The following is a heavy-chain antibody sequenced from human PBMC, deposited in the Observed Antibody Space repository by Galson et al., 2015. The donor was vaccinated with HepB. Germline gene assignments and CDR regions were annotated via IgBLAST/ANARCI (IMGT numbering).Heavy chain of an antibody. CDR1: GFTFSDYY. Sequence: SLRLSCAASGFTFSDYYMSWIRQAPGKGLEWVSYISSSGGTIYYADSVKGRFTISRDNAKKSLSLQMNGLRVEDTAIYYCARAARWLDPWGQGTLVTVSS. V-gene: IGHV3-11*01. CDR3: ARAARWLDP. J-gene: IGHJ5*02. CDR2: ISSSGGTI.